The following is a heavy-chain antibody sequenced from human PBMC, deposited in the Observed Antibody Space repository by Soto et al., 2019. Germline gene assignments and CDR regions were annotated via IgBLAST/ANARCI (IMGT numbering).Heavy chain of an antibody. J-gene: IGHJ4*02. V-gene: IGHV3-48*02. CDR2: ISKSSSTI. D-gene: IGHD4-17*01. CDR3: ARDANDYEYYFDS. CDR1: GFTFSTYS. Sequence: EVQLVESGGGLVQPGGSLRLSCAASGFTFSTYSMNWVRQAPGKGLEWVSYISKSSSTILYADSVKGRFTISRDNAKNSLYLQMNSLRDEDTAVYYCARDANDYEYYFDSWGQGTLVTVSS.